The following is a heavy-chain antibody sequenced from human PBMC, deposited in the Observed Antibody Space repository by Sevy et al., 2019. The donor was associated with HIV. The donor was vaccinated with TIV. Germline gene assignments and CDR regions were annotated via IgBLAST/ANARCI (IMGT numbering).Heavy chain of an antibody. CDR3: ARAHCGGDCYYGWFDP. CDR2: IKQDGSEK. J-gene: IGHJ5*02. D-gene: IGHD2-21*01. CDR1: GFTFSSYW. Sequence: GSLRLSCAASGFTFSSYWMSWVRQAPGKGLEWVANIKQDGSEKYYVDSVKGRFTISRDNAKNSLYLQMNSLRAEDTAVYYCARAHCGGDCYYGWFDPWGQGTLVTVSS. V-gene: IGHV3-7*01.